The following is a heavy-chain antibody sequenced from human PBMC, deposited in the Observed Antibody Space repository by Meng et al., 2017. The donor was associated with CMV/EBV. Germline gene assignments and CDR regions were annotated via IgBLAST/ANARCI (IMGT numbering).Heavy chain of an antibody. D-gene: IGHD3-3*01. V-gene: IGHV4-34*01. CDR2: INHSGST. J-gene: IGHJ5*02. Sequence: QVQQPQLGAGLLKPSETLSLTGAVYGGSFSGYYWSWIRQPPGKGLEWIGEINHSGSTNYNPSLKSRVTISVDTSKNQFSLKLSSVTAADTAVYYCARRRGVQTKGGRFDPWGQGTLVTVSS. CDR1: GGSFSGYY. CDR3: ARRRGVQTKGGRFDP.